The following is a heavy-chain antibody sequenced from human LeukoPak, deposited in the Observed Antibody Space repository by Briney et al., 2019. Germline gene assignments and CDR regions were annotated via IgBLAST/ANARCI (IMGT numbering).Heavy chain of an antibody. D-gene: IGHD3-22*01. CDR2: IIPIFGTA. J-gene: IGHJ4*02. V-gene: IGHV1-69*05. CDR3: ARAGDSTGYYLGSRFDY. CDR1: GGTFSSYA. Sequence: SVKVSCKASGGTFSSYAISWVRQAPGQGLEWMGGIIPIFGTANYAQKFQGRVTMTRDTSTSTVYMELSSLRSEDTAVYYCARAGDSTGYYLGSRFDYWGQGTLVTVSS.